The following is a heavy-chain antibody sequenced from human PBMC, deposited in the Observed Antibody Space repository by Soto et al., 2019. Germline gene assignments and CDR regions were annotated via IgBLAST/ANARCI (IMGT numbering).Heavy chain of an antibody. J-gene: IGHJ5*02. CDR1: GYTFTSYG. V-gene: IGHV1-18*01. CDR2: ISAYNGNT. D-gene: IGHD6-6*01. CDR3: ARGRNLAGRATVNWFDP. Sequence: QVQLVQSGAEVKKPGASVKVSCKASGYTFTSYGISWARQAPGQGLEWMGWISAYNGNTNDAQKLQGRVTMTTDTSTSRAYMEVRGVRSDDGGVYYCARGRNLAGRATVNWFDPWGQGTLVTVSS.